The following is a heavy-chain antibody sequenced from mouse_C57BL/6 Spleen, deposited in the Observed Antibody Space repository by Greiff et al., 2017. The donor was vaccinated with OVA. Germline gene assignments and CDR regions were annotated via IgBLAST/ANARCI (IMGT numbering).Heavy chain of an antibody. CDR2: IRNKANGYTT. V-gene: IGHV7-3*01. CDR1: GFTFTDYY. J-gene: IGHJ2*01. Sequence: EVKLMESGGGLVQPGGSLSLSCAASGFTFTDYYMSWVRQPPGKALAWLGFIRNKANGYTTEYSASVKGRFTISRDNSQSILYLQMNALRAEDSATYYCARYGKPYYFDYWGQGTTLTVSS. CDR3: ARYGKPYYFDY. D-gene: IGHD2-1*01.